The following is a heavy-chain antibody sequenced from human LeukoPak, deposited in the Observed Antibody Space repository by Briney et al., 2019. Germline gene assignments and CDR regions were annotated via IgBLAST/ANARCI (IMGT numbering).Heavy chain of an antibody. V-gene: IGHV3-11*01. J-gene: IGHJ6*02. CDR1: GFTFSDYY. D-gene: IGHD5-18*01. CDR2: ISSSGSTI. CDR3: ARSLRQLWSDYYYYYGMDV. Sequence: GGSLRLSCAASGFTFSDYYMSWIRQAPGKGLEWVSYISSSGSTIYYADSVKGRFTISRDNAKNSLYLQMNSLRAEDTAVYYCARSLRQLWSDYYYYYGMDVWGQGTTVTVSS.